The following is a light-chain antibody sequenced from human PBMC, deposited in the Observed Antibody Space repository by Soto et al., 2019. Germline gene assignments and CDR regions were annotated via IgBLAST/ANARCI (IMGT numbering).Light chain of an antibody. CDR1: SSNIGNNY. J-gene: IGLJ2*01. Sequence: QSVLTQPPSVSAAPGQKVTISCSGSSSNIGNNYVFWYQQLPGTAPKLLIYDNNKRPSGIPDRFSGPKSGTSATLGITGLQTGDEADYYCGAWDGSLGAVVFGGGTKLTVL. CDR3: GAWDGSLGAVV. CDR2: DNN. V-gene: IGLV1-51*01.